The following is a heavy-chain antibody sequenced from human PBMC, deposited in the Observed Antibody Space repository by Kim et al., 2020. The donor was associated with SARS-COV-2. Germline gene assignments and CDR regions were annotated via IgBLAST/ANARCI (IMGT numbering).Heavy chain of an antibody. CDR3: AREHYYDSSGPFQH. J-gene: IGHJ1*01. Sequence: SQKFQGRVTITRDTSASTAYMELSSLRSEDTAVYYCAREHYYDSSGPFQHWGQGTLVTVSS. V-gene: IGHV1-3*01. D-gene: IGHD3-22*01.